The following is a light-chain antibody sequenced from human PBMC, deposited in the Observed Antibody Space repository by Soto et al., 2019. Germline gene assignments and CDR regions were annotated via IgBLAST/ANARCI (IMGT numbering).Light chain of an antibody. CDR1: QSVLYSSNNKNY. Sequence: DIVMTQSPDSLAVSLGERATINCKSSQSVLYSSNNKNYLAWYQQKPGQPPKLLIYWAFTRESGVPDRFRGSGSGTDFTLTISSLQAEDVAVYYCQQYYSTPWTFGQGTQVEIK. CDR2: WAF. J-gene: IGKJ1*01. V-gene: IGKV4-1*01. CDR3: QQYYSTPWT.